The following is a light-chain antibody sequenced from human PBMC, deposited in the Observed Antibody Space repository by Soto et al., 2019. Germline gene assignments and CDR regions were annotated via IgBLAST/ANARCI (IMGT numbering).Light chain of an antibody. CDR2: DAS. CDR1: QSIGRF. Sequence: DIQMTQSPSTLSASVGDRVTITCRASQSIGRFLAWYQHQPGKAPKLLIYDASTLESGVPSRFSGTGSGTDFTLTIASLQPEDFATYFCQQSYSRPRTFGQGTKVEIK. CDR3: QQSYSRPRT. J-gene: IGKJ1*01. V-gene: IGKV1-5*01.